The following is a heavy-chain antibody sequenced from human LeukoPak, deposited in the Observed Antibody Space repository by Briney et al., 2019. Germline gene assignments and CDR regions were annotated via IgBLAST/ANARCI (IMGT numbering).Heavy chain of an antibody. Sequence: GGSLRLSCAASGFTFSSYGMHWVRQAPGKGLEWVAIIWYDGSNKYYADSVKGRFTISRDNSKNTLYLQMNSLRAEDTAVYYCAKDADLYYYDSSGYLDYSGQGTLATVSS. J-gene: IGHJ4*02. CDR3: AKDADLYYYDSSGYLDY. CDR1: GFTFSSYG. V-gene: IGHV3-33*06. D-gene: IGHD3-22*01. CDR2: IWYDGSNK.